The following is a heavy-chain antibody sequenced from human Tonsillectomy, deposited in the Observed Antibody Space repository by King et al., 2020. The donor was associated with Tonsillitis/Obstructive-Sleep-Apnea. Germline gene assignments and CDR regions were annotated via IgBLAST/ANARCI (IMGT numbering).Heavy chain of an antibody. D-gene: IGHD2-15*01. CDR1: GYTFTGYY. CDR2: INPNSGGT. CDR3: ARARLGIVVVVAASWFDP. Sequence: QLVQSGAEVKKPGASVKVSCKASGYTFTGYYMHWVRQAPGQGLEWMGRINPNSGGTNYAQKFQGRVTMTRDTSISTAYMELSRLRSDDTAVYYCARARLGIVVVVAASWFDPWGQGTLVTVSS. J-gene: IGHJ5*02. V-gene: IGHV1-2*06.